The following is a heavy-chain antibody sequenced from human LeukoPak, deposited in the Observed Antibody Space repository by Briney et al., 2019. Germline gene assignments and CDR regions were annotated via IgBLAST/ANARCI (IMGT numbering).Heavy chain of an antibody. CDR1: GYTFTAYY. J-gene: IGHJ2*01. CDR3: ASPWGRWFGELIWYFDL. Sequence: GASVKVSCKASGYTFTAYYIHWVRQAPGQGLEWMGWINPNRGGTNYAQRFQGRVTMTRDTSITTAYMELSRLRSDDTAVYYCASPWGRWFGELIWYFDLWGRGTLVTVSS. CDR2: INPNRGGT. D-gene: IGHD3-10*01. V-gene: IGHV1-2*02.